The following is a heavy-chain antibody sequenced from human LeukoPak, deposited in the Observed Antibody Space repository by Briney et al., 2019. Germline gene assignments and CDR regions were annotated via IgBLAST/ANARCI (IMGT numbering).Heavy chain of an antibody. Sequence: ASVKVSCKASGYIFTSYYMHWVRQAPGQGLELLGVVYPSAGTSDPAQRFRARITLSDDTSTSTAYMELRSLKSDDTAIYFCVREYHGGYFDFWGQGTLVTVSS. D-gene: IGHD3-16*01. CDR3: VREYHGGYFDF. CDR2: VYPSAGTS. CDR1: GYIFTSYY. V-gene: IGHV1-46*03. J-gene: IGHJ4*02.